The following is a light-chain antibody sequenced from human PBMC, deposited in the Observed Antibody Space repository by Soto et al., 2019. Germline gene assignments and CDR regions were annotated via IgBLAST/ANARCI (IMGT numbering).Light chain of an antibody. V-gene: IGKV3-15*01. CDR1: KSVSQY. CDR3: QQYKNWLTWT. CDR2: GAS. J-gene: IGKJ1*01. Sequence: EIVLTQSPATLSLSPGERATLSCRASKSVSQYLAWYQQKPGQAPRPLIYGASTRATGIPARFSGSGSGTEFTLTISSLQSEDFAVYYCQQYKNWLTWTFGQGTKV.